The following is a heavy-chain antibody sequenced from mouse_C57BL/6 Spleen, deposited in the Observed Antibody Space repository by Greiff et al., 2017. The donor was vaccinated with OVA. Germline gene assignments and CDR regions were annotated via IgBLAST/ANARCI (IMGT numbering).Heavy chain of an antibody. CDR3: ASLYDGSWFAY. J-gene: IGHJ3*01. CDR1: GFTFSSYA. D-gene: IGHD2-3*01. CDR2: ISDGGSYT. Sequence: EVQRVESGGGLVKPGGSLKLSCAASGFTFSSYAMSWVRQTPEKRLEWVATISDGGSYTYYPDNVKGRFTISRDNAKNNLYLQMSHLKSEDTAMYYCASLYDGSWFAYWGQGTLVTVSA. V-gene: IGHV5-4*01.